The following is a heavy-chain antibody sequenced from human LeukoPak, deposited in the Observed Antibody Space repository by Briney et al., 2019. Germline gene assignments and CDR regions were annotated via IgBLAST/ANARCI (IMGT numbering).Heavy chain of an antibody. D-gene: IGHD3-22*01. V-gene: IGHV3-74*01. CDR1: GFTFSSYW. Sequence: GGSLRLFCAASGFTFSSYWMHWVRQAPGKGLVWVSRINSDGSSTSYADSVKGRFTISRDNAKNTLYLQMNSLRAEDTAVYYCARVWYYYDSSGYYYFDYWGQGTLVTVSS. CDR3: ARVWYYYDSSGYYYFDY. J-gene: IGHJ4*02. CDR2: INSDGSST.